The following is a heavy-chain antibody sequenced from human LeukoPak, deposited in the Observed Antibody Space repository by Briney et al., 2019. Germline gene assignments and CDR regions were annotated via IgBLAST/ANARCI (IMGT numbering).Heavy chain of an antibody. CDR2: IGGGSTSI. Sequence: ETLSLTCTVSGGSIGRHYWSWIRQPPGKGLEWVSTIGGGSTSIHYADSVKGRFTISRDNSKNTLYLHMSGLRAADTAVYYCAKDQPADGYNSIWGQGTLVTVSS. CDR1: GGSIGRHY. D-gene: IGHD5-24*01. J-gene: IGHJ4*02. V-gene: IGHV3-23*01. CDR3: AKDQPADGYNSI.